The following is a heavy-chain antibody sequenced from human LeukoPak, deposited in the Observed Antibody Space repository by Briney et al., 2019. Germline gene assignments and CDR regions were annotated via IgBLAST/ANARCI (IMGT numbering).Heavy chain of an antibody. J-gene: IGHJ4*02. CDR3: AREGGVGTIDY. Sequence: SETLSLTCVVSGGSISPYYWSWIRQPPGKGLEWIGYIYYSGSTNYNPSLKSRVTISVDTSKNQFSLKLSSVTAADTAVYYCAREGGVGTIDYWGQGTLVTVSS. CDR1: GGSISPYY. D-gene: IGHD3-16*01. V-gene: IGHV4-59*01. CDR2: IYYSGST.